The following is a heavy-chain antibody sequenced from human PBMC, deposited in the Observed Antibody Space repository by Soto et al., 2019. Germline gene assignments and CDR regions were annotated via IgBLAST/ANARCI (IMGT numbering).Heavy chain of an antibody. V-gene: IGHV1-18*01. J-gene: IGHJ6*02. CDR2: ISAYNGNT. CDR3: AIGGGQIYYSGMDV. CDR1: GYTFTSYG. D-gene: IGHD3-3*01. Sequence: ASVKVSCKASGYTFTSYGMSWVRQAPGQGLEWMGWISAYNGNTNYAQKLQGRVTMTTDTSTSTAYMELRSLRSDDTAVYYCAIGGGQIYYSGMDVWGQGTTVTVSS.